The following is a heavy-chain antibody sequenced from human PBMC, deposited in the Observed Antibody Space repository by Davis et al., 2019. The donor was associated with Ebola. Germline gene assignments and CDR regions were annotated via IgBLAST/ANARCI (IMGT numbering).Heavy chain of an antibody. CDR2: ISANGGSI. CDR3: HTAGRFLEWFIPLLES. V-gene: IGHV3-64D*06. D-gene: IGHD3-3*01. Sequence: GGSLRLSCSASGFTFSTYAMHWVRQTPGKGLEYVSGISANGGSIYYSDSVKGRFNIYRENSKNTLFLLMSRLTTEDTAVYYCHTAGRFLEWFIPLLESWGQGLVVTVS. J-gene: IGHJ5*01. CDR1: GFTFSTYA.